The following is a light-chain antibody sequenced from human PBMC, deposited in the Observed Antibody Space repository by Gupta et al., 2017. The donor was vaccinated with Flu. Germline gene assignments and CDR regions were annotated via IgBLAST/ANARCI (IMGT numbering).Light chain of an antibody. V-gene: IGLV1-47*01. J-gene: IGLJ2*01. CDR2: RNN. CDR3: AAWDDSLSGVV. Sequence: QPVLTQPPSASGTPEHRVTISCSGSSSNIGSNYVYWYQQLPGTAPKLLICRNNQRPSGVPDRFSGSKSGTSASLAISGLRSEDEADYYCAAWDDSLSGVVFGGGTKLTVL. CDR1: SSNIGSNY.